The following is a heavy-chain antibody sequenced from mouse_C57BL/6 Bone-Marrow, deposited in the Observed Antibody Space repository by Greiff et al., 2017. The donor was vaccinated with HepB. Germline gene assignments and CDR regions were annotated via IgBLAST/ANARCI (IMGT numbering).Heavy chain of an antibody. CDR1: GYTFTSYW. J-gene: IGHJ1*03. D-gene: IGHD2-4*01. Sequence: QVQLQQPGAELVMPGASVKLSCKASGYTFTSYWIHWVKQRSGQGHEWIGEVEPSDSYTTYNQKFKGNSTFTVDKSSSTAYTQRSSLTSEDSAVYYCARWQRLRRQYWYFDVWGTGTTVTVSS. V-gene: IGHV1-69*01. CDR3: ARWQRLRRQYWYFDV. CDR2: VEPSDSYT.